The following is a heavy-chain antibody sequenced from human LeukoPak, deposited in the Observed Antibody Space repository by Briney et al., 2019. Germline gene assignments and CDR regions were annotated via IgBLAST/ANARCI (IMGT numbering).Heavy chain of an antibody. J-gene: IGHJ4*02. CDR3: AREVAWSVSDY. Sequence: GGSLRLSCAASGFTFSSYAMHWVRQAPGKGLEWVAVISYDGSNKYYADSVKGRFTISRDNSKNTLYLQMNSLRAEDTAVYYCAREVAWSVSDYWGQGTLVTVSS. D-gene: IGHD3-3*01. V-gene: IGHV3-30-3*01. CDR1: GFTFSSYA. CDR2: ISYDGSNK.